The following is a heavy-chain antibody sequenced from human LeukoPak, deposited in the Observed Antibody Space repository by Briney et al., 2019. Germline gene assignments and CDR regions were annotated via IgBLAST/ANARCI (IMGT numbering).Heavy chain of an antibody. CDR3: ARDSYRGCEY. V-gene: IGHV3-11*05. CDR1: GFTFTDYY. J-gene: IGHJ4*02. D-gene: IGHD3-10*01. CDR2: ISSSSSYT. Sequence: PGGSLRLSCAASGFTFTDYYMSWIRQTPGKGLEWVSYISSSSSYTNYADSVKGRFTISRDNAKNSLYLQMNSLRAEDTAAYYCARDSYRGCEYWGQGTLVTVSS.